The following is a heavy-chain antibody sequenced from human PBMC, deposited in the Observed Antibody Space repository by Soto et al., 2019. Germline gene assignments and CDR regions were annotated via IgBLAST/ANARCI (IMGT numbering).Heavy chain of an antibody. D-gene: IGHD6-13*01. J-gene: IGHJ4*02. V-gene: IGHV3-66*01. CDR1: GFTVSSNY. Sequence: EVQLVESGGGLVQPGGSLRLSCAASGFTVSSNYMSWVRQAPGKGLEWVSVIYSGGSTYYADSVKGRFTISRDNSKNTLYLQMNSLRAEDTAVYSCVRGEVWRAAAGDYWGQGTLVTVSS. CDR3: VRGEVWRAAAGDY. CDR2: IYSGGST.